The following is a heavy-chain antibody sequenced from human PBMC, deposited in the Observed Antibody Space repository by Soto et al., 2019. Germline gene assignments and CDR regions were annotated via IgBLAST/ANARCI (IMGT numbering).Heavy chain of an antibody. Sequence: ASVKVSCKASGYTFTSYGISWVRQAPGQGLEWMGWISAYNGNTNYAQKLQGRVTMTTDTSTSTAYMELRSLRSDDTAVYYCARVSYSGNWFVHSVAGPNWFDPWGQGTLVTVAS. V-gene: IGHV1-18*01. CDR1: GYTFTSYG. CDR2: ISAYNGNT. D-gene: IGHD6-13*01. J-gene: IGHJ5*02. CDR3: ARVSYSGNWFVHSVAGPNWFDP.